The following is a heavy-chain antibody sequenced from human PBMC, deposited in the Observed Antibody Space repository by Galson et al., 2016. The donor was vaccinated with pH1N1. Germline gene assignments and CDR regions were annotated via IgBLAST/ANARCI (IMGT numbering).Heavy chain of an antibody. V-gene: IGHV1-69*02. CDR1: GGTFSSCT. Sequence: SVKVSCKASGGTFSSCTINWVRQAPGQGLEWMGRILPILGIANYAQKFQGRVTITADKSTSTAYMEVISLRSDDTAVYYCARSAAAVGNAFDMWGQGTKVTVSS. J-gene: IGHJ3*02. D-gene: IGHD6-13*01. CDR2: ILPILGIA. CDR3: ARSAAAVGNAFDM.